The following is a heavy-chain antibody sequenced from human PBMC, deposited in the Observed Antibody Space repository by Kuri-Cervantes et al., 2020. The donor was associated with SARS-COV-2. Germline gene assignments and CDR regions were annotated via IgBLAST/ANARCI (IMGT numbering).Heavy chain of an antibody. D-gene: IGHD6-13*01. V-gene: IGHV4-34*01. J-gene: IGHJ4*02. CDR2: INHDGST. CDR1: GGSFSDYS. Sequence: SETLSLTCAVYGGSFSDYSWNWIRQTPGRGLEWIGEINHDGSTNYNPSLKSRVTVSVDTSKNQFSLKLSSVTAADTAVYYCARYSSSWSFDYWGQGTLVTVSS. CDR3: ARYSSSWSFDY.